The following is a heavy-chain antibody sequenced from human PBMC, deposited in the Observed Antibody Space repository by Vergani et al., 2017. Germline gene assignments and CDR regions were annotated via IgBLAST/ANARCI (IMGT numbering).Heavy chain of an antibody. CDR1: GYTFTDHY. D-gene: IGHD4-17*01. V-gene: IGHV1-69-2*01. J-gene: IGHJ6*02. CDR2: VDPEDGET. CDR3: ATPQTVTTGGMEV. Sequence: EVQLVQSGAEVKKPGATMKISCKVSGYTFTDHYMHWVKQAPGKGLEWMGLVDPEDGETIYAEKFKGRVTIAAETSTDTAHLELSSLRAADTAVYYCATPQTVTTGGMEVWGQGTTVIVSS.